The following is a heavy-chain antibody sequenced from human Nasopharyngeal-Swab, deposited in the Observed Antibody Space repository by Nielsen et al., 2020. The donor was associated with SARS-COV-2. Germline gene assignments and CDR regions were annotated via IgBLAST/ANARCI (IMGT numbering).Heavy chain of an antibody. D-gene: IGHD3-3*01. CDR1: GYSFLSYG. J-gene: IGHJ4*02. CDR3: ARDIEEWLVVPSLSFDY. V-gene: IGHV1-18*01. CDR2: ISVYNADK. Sequence: ASVKVSCKAAGYSFLSYGINWVRQAPGQGLEWMGWISVYNADKNYAQKLQGRVSMTTDTSTSTAYMELRSLRSDDTAVYYCARDIEEWLVVPSLSFDYWGQGTLVTVSS.